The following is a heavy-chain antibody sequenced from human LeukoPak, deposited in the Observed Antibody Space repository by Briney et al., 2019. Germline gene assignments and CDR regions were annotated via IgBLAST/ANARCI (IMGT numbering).Heavy chain of an antibody. J-gene: IGHJ4*02. CDR1: VFSLTTSGVG. Sequence: SGPTLVKPTQTLTVTCTFSVFSLTTSGVGVSWIRQPPGKALEWLAVIYWDDYKRYSPSLKSRPTITKDTSKNQVVLRMTNMDPVDTGTYYCAQKGVWHLDYWGQGSRVTVSS. V-gene: IGHV2-5*02. CDR2: IYWDDYK. CDR3: AQKGVWHLDY.